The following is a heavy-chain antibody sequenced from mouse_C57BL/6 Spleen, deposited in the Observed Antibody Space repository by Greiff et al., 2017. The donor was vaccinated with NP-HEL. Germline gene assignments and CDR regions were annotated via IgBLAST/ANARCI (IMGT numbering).Heavy chain of an antibody. CDR2: IHPNSGST. V-gene: IGHV1-64*01. J-gene: IGHJ4*01. Sequence: QVQLQQPGAELVKPGASVKLSCKQRPGQGLEWIGMIHPNSGSTNYNEKFKSKAKLTVDKSSSTAYMQRSSLTSEDSAVYYCAREEEYAMDYWGQGTSVTVSS. CDR3: AREEEYAMDY.